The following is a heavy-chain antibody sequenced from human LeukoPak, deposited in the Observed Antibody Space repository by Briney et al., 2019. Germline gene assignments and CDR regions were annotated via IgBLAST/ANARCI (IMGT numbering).Heavy chain of an antibody. CDR3: ARVHYYDSSGYYLPGYFDY. J-gene: IGHJ4*02. Sequence: NLSETLSLTCTVSGYSISSGYYWGWIRQPPGKGLEWIGSIYHSGSTYYNPSLKSRVTISVDTSKNQFSLKLSSVTAADTAVYYCARVHYYDSSGYYLPGYFDYWGQGTLVTVSS. CDR2: IYHSGST. D-gene: IGHD3-22*01. V-gene: IGHV4-38-2*02. CDR1: GYSISSGYY.